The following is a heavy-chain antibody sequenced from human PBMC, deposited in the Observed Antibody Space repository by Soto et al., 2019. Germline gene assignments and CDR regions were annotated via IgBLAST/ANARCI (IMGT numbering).Heavy chain of an antibody. J-gene: IGHJ3*02. D-gene: IGHD3-22*01. V-gene: IGHV3-7*01. CDR2: IKQDGSEK. Sequence: EVQLVESGGGLVQPGGSLRLSCAASGFTFSSYWMSWVRQAPGKGLEWVANIKQDGSEKYYVDSVKGRFTISRDNAKNSLYLQMNSLRAEDTAVYYCARDRRGYYYDSSGYHARDAFDIWGQGTMVTVSS. CDR3: ARDRRGYYYDSSGYHARDAFDI. CDR1: GFTFSSYW.